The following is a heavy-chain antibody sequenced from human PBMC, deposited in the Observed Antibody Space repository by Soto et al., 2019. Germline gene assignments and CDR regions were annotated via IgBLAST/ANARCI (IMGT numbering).Heavy chain of an antibody. CDR1: GYTFTSYH. J-gene: IGHJ4*02. D-gene: IGHD3-9*01. CDR3: ASKLRYFDWDYRLD. V-gene: IGHV1-8*01. Sequence: ASVKVSCKASGYTFTSYHINWVRQATGQGLEWMGWMNPNSGNTGYAQKFQGRVTMTRNTSISTAYMELSSLRSEDTAVYYCASKLRYFDWDYRLDWGQGTLVTVSS. CDR2: MNPNSGNT.